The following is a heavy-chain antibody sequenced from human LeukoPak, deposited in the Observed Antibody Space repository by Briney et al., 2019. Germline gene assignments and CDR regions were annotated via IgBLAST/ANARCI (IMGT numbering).Heavy chain of an antibody. Sequence: SETLSLTCTVSGGSISSGGYYWSWIRQPPGKGLEWIGYIYHSGSTYYNPSLKSRVTISVDRSKNQFSLKLSSVTAADTAVYYCARDRLYYGSGSYYNVPFDYWGQGTLVTVSS. CDR3: ARDRLYYGSGSYYNVPFDY. CDR2: IYHSGST. D-gene: IGHD3-10*01. J-gene: IGHJ4*02. V-gene: IGHV4-30-2*01. CDR1: GGSISSGGYY.